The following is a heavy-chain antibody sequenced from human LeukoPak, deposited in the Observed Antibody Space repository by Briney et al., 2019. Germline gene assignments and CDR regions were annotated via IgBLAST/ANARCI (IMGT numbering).Heavy chain of an antibody. CDR3: ARDTKSIYSSGWYGINNYYYMDV. V-gene: IGHV1-2*02. CDR2: INPNSGGT. J-gene: IGHJ6*03. D-gene: IGHD6-19*01. Sequence: ASVKVSCKASGYTFTGYYMHWVRQAPGPGLEWMGWINPNSGGTNYAQKFQGRVTMTRDTSISTAYMELSRLRSDDTAVYYCARDTKSIYSSGWYGINNYYYMDVWGKGTTVTVSS. CDR1: GYTFTGYY.